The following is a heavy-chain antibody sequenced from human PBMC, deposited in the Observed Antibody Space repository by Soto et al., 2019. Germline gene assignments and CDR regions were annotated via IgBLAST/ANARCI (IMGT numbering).Heavy chain of an antibody. CDR3: ARGRTLITGTSLDY. CDR1: GGSFSGYY. CDR2: INHSGST. V-gene: IGHV4-34*01. J-gene: IGHJ4*02. D-gene: IGHD1-20*01. Sequence: QVQLQQWGAGLLKPSETLSLTCAVYGGSFSGYYWTWIRQPPGKGLEWIGEINHSGSTNYKPSLRSRVTISVDTSKNQLSLKVNSVTAADTAVYYCARGRTLITGTSLDYWGQGTLFTVSS.